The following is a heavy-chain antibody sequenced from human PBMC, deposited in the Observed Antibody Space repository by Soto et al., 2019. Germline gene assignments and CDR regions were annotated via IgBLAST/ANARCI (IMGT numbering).Heavy chain of an antibody. CDR2: INPNSGGT. V-gene: IGHV1-2*02. J-gene: IGHJ4*02. Sequence: GASVKVSCKASGYTFTGYYMHWVRQAPGQGLEWMGWINPNSGGTNYAQKFQGRVTMTRDTSISTAYMELSRLRSGDTAVYYCARVGGRKYYYDSSGYYYAYWGQGTLVTVSS. CDR3: ARVGGRKYYYDSSGYYYAY. D-gene: IGHD3-22*01. CDR1: GYTFTGYY.